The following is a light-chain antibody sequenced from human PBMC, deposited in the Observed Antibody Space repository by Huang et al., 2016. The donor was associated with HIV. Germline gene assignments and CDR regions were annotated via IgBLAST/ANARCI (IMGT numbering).Light chain of an antibody. V-gene: IGKV3-15*01. CDR1: QTISRD. CDR3: QHYYSWPPWT. J-gene: IGKJ1*01. Sequence: EIVMTQSPATLSVSPGEGATLSCRASQTISRDVAWYQQRPGQAPRLLIYGASIRATGIPARFSGSGSGTEFTLTISSLQSEDFAVYYCQHYYSWPPWTFGQGTKVDIK. CDR2: GAS.